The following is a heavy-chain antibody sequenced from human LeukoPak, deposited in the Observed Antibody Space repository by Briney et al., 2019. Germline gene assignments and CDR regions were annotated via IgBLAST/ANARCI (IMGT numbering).Heavy chain of an antibody. Sequence: GRSLRLSCAASGFTFSSYAMHWVRQAPGKGLEWVAVISYDGSNKYYADSVKGRFTISRDNSKNTPYLQMNSLRAEDTAVYYCARDHVVGATFWCFFDYWGQGTLVTVSS. CDR3: ARDHVVGATFWCFFDY. CDR2: ISYDGSNK. V-gene: IGHV3-30*04. D-gene: IGHD1-26*01. CDR1: GFTFSSYA. J-gene: IGHJ4*02.